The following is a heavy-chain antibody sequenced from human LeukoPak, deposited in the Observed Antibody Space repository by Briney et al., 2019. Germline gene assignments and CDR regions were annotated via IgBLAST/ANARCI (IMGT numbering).Heavy chain of an antibody. J-gene: IGHJ5*02. CDR2: IYYSGST. Sequence: SQTLSLTCTVSGGSISSGDYYWSWIRQPPGKGLEWIGYIYYSGSTYYNPSLKSRVTISVDTSKNQFSLKLSSVTAADTAVYYCGSSSSWTAWFDPWGQGTLVTVSS. CDR1: GGSISSGDYY. V-gene: IGHV4-30-4*08. CDR3: GSSSSWTAWFDP. D-gene: IGHD6-13*01.